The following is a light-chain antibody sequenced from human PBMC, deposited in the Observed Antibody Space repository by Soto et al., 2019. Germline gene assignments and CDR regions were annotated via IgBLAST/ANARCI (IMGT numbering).Light chain of an antibody. CDR2: KAS. V-gene: IGKV1-5*03. Sequence: DIQMTQSPSTLSASVRDRVTITCRASQSISNSLAWYQQRPGKAPKLLNYKASSLETGVPSRFRGSGSGTEFTLTISSLQPDDFATYYCQQYNSDWNTFGQGTKVDIK. CDR3: QQYNSDWNT. J-gene: IGKJ2*01. CDR1: QSISNS.